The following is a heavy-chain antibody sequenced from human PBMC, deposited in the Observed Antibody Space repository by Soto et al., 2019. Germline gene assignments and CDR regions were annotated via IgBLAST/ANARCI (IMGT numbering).Heavy chain of an antibody. D-gene: IGHD6-6*01. J-gene: IGHJ5*02. CDR2: IHYSGAT. CDR1: DDSMRSGGYY. V-gene: IGHV4-31*03. Sequence: QLRLQESGPGLVEPSQTLSLICSVSDDSMRSGGYYWTWIRQLPGKGLQWIGFIHYSGATLYSPPLKSRVSISMQMSNNQFSLRLGSVTAADTAIYYCLRGKDKDDSSFWHHWCQGTPVTVAS. CDR3: LRGKDKDDSSFWHH.